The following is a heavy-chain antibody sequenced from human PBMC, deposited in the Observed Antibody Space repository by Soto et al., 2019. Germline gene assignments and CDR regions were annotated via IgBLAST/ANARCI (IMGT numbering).Heavy chain of an antibody. V-gene: IGHV4-39*01. J-gene: IGHJ4*02. CDR2: IYYSGST. D-gene: IGHD6-19*01. CDR1: GGSISSSSYY. Sequence: SETLSLTCTVSGGSISSSSYYWGWIRQPPGKGLEWIGSIYYSGSTYYNPSLKSRVTISVDTSKNHFSLKLSSVTAADTAVYYCARRYSSGWYYFDYWGQGTLVTVSS. CDR3: ARRYSSGWYYFDY.